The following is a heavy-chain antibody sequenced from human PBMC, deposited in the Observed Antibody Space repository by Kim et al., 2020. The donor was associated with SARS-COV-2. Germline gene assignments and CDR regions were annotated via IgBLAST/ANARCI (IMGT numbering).Heavy chain of an antibody. J-gene: IGHJ3*02. CDR1: GFIFSSYS. CDR3: ARGYYDNTPAAFDI. CDR2: ISSRRSYI. V-gene: IGHV3-21*01. D-gene: IGHD3-22*01. Sequence: GGSLRLSCAASGFIFSSYSMNWVRQAPGKGLEWVSYISSRRSYIYYADSAKGRFTISRDNAKNSLFLQMNSLRAEDTAMYYCARGYYDNTPAAFDIWGQGTMVTVSS.